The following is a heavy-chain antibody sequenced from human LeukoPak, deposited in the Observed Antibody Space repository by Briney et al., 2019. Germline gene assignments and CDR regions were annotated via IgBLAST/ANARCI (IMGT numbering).Heavy chain of an antibody. CDR2: IYSGGST. V-gene: IGHV3-53*01. CDR3: AKRYSASTPYNFGY. Sequence: GGSLRLSCAASGFTVSSNYMSWVRQAPGKGLEWVSVIYSGGSTYYADSVKGRFTISRDNSKNTLYLQMNSLRAEDTAVYYCAKRYSASTPYNFGYWGPGTLVTVSS. CDR1: GFTVSSNY. D-gene: IGHD5-12*01. J-gene: IGHJ4*02.